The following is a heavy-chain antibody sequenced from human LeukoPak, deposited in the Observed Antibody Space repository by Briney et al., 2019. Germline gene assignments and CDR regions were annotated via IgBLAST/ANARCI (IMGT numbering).Heavy chain of an antibody. CDR1: GFSVSSNY. D-gene: IGHD3-10*01. Sequence: GGSLRLSCAASGFSVSSNYMSWVRQAPGKGLEWVSVIFSGGDTYYADSVKGRFTISRGNSKRTLYLQMNSLKVVDPAVYYCASGWVGGTGGSGARYYFDYWGQGTLVTVSS. J-gene: IGHJ4*02. V-gene: IGHV3-53*01. CDR2: IFSGGDT. CDR3: ASGWVGGTGGSGARYYFDY.